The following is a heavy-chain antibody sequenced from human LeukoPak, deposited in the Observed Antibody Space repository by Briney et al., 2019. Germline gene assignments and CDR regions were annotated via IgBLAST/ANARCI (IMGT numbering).Heavy chain of an antibody. V-gene: IGHV5-51*01. J-gene: IGHJ4*02. CDR2: IYPGDSDT. CDR1: GYSFTSYW. CDR3: ARGGGKDWLRAYFRY. Sequence: GESLKISCKGSGYSFTSYWIGWVRQMPGKGLEWMGIIYPGDSDTRYSPSFQGQVTISADKSISTAYLQWSSLKASDTAMYYCARGGGKDWLRAYFRYWGQGTLVTVSS. D-gene: IGHD5-12*01.